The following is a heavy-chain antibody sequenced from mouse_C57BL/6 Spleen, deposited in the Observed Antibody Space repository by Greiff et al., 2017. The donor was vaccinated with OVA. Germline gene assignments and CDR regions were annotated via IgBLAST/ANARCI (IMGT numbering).Heavy chain of an antibody. CDR3: ARSLYYGSSYYAMDY. CDR1: GYSFTDYN. Sequence: VQLQQSGPELVKPGASVKISCKASGYSFTDYNMNWVKQSNGKSLEWIGVINPNYGTTSYNQKFKGKATLTVDQSSSTAYMQFNSLTSEDSAVYYCARSLYYGSSYYAMDYWGQGTSVTVSS. J-gene: IGHJ4*01. CDR2: INPNYGTT. V-gene: IGHV1-39*01. D-gene: IGHD1-1*01.